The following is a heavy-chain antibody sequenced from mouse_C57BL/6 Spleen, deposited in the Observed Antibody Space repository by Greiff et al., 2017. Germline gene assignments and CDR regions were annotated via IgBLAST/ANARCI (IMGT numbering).Heavy chain of an antibody. CDR2: ISSGGDYI. CDR3: TRVITTVVAHFDY. CDR1: GFTFSRYA. Sequence: EVKLMESGEGLVKPGGSLKLSCAASGFTFSRYAMSWVRQTPEKRLEWVAYISSGGDYIYYADTVKGRFTISRDNARNTLYLQMSSLKSEDTAMYYCTRVITTVVAHFDYWGQGTTLTVSS. V-gene: IGHV5-9-1*02. J-gene: IGHJ2*01. D-gene: IGHD1-1*01.